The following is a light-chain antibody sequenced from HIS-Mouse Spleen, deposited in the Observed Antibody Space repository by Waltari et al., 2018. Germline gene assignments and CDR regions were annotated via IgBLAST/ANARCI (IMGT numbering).Light chain of an antibody. CDR2: EVS. CDR1: SSDVGGYNY. CDR3: SSYAGSNNYV. Sequence: QSALTQPPSASGSPGQSVTIPCTGTSSDVGGYNYASWYQQHPGKAPKLMIYEVSKRPSGVPDRFSGSKSGNTASLTVSGLQAEDEADYYCSSYAGSNNYVFGTGTKVTVL. V-gene: IGLV2-8*01. J-gene: IGLJ1*01.